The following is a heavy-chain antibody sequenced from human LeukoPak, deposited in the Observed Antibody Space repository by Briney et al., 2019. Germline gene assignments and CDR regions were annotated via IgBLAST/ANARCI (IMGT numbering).Heavy chain of an antibody. CDR3: AKDLHYGSADY. CDR2: INSDGSST. CDR1: GFTFSSYW. J-gene: IGHJ4*02. V-gene: IGHV3-74*01. D-gene: IGHD3-10*01. Sequence: GGSLRLACAASGFTFSSYWMHWVRQAPGKGLVWVSRINSDGSSTSYADSVKGRFTISRDNAKNTLYLQMNSLRAEDTAVYYCAKDLHYGSADYWGQGTLVTVSS.